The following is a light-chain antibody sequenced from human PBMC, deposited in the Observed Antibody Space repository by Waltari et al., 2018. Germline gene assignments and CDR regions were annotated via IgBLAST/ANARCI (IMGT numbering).Light chain of an antibody. CDR1: ESVSSY. J-gene: IGKJ2*01. V-gene: IGKV3-20*01. CDR2: AAS. CDR3: QQYGSSPRT. Sequence: SCRASESVSSYLAWYHQRPGQAPRLLIYAASSRATGIPDKFSGSGSGTDFTLTISRVEPEDFAMYYCQQYGSSPRTFGQGTKLEI.